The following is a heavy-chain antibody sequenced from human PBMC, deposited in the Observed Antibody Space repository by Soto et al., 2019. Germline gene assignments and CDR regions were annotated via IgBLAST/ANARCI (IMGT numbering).Heavy chain of an antibody. J-gene: IGHJ4*02. CDR3: ARDVIKRFDS. CDR1: GYTFTGYY. Sequence: ASVKVSCKASGYTFTGYYIHWVRQAPGQGLEWMGCIHPNSGDANYAQKFQGGVTMTRDTSISTAYMELSRLTSDDTAMYYCARDVIKRFDSWGQGTLVTVSS. V-gene: IGHV1-2*02. CDR2: IHPNSGDA.